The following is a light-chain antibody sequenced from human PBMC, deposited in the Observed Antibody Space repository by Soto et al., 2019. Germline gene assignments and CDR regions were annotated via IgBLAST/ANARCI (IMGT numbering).Light chain of an antibody. CDR3: QQYNNWPHT. V-gene: IGKV3-15*01. CDR1: QSVSSN. CDR2: GAS. Sequence: EIVLTQSPDTLSLSPGERATVSCRASQSVSSNLAWYQQKPGQAPRLLIYGASTRATGIPARFSGSGSGTEFTLTISSLQSEDFAVYYCQQYNNWPHTFGQGTKVDIK. J-gene: IGKJ2*01.